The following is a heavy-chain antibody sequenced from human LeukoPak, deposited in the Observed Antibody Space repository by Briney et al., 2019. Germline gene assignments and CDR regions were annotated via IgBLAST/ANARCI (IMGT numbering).Heavy chain of an antibody. V-gene: IGHV1-18*01. CDR3: ATVLTTGDFGAFDI. CDR2: ISTYNGNT. D-gene: IGHD7-27*01. CDR1: GYTFTSYG. J-gene: IGHJ3*02. Sequence: ASVKVSCKASGYTFTSYGISWVRQAPGQGLEWMGWISTYNGNTNYAQKLQGRVTMTTDTSTSTAYMELRSLRSDDTAVYYCATVLTTGDFGAFDIWGQGTMVTVSS.